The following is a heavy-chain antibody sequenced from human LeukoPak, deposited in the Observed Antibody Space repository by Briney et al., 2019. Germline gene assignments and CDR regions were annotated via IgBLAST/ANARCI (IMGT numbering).Heavy chain of an antibody. V-gene: IGHV4-61*02. D-gene: IGHD1-20*01. J-gene: IGHJ4*02. Sequence: PSQTLSLTCTVSGGSISSGSYYWSWIRQPAGKGLEWIGRIYTSGSTNYNPSLKSRVTISVDTSKNQFSLKLSSVTAADTAVYYCASYNWKGFGYWGQGTLVTVSS. CDR3: ASYNWKGFGY. CDR1: GGSISSGSYY. CDR2: IYTSGST.